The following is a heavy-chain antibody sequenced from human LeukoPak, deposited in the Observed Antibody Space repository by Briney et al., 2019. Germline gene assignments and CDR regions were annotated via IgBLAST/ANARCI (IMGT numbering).Heavy chain of an antibody. Sequence: GASVKASCKASGGTFSSYAISWVRQAPGQGLEWMGGIIPIFGTANYAQKFQGRVTITADESTSTAYMELSSLRSEDTAVYYCARSKVEWRFLEWQYYFDYWGQGTLVTVSS. CDR2: IIPIFGTA. V-gene: IGHV1-69*13. D-gene: IGHD3-3*01. J-gene: IGHJ4*02. CDR1: GGTFSSYA. CDR3: ARSKVEWRFLEWQYYFDY.